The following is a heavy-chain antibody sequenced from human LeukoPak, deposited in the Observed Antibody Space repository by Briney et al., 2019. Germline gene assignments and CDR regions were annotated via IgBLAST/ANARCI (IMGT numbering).Heavy chain of an antibody. J-gene: IGHJ4*02. V-gene: IGHV4-34*01. Sequence: SETLSLTCAVYVGSFSGYYWSWIRQPLAKGLKWSGEINHSGSTNYNPSLKSRVTISVDTSKNHFSLELSSVTAADTAVYYCARGSPCDYWGQGTLVTVSS. CDR3: ARGSPCDY. CDR2: INHSGST. CDR1: VGSFSGYY.